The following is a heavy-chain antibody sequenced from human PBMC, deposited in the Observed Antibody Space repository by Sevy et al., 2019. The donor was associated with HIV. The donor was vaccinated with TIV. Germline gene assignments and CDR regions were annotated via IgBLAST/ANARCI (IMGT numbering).Heavy chain of an antibody. V-gene: IGHV3-53*01. CDR1: GLSVSRNY. Sequence: GGSLRLSCAASGLSVSRNYLSWVRQAPGKGLEWVSVIYAGGSTYYADSVKGRFTVSRDKAKNTLYYQMNSLRAEDTAVYYCANQLGIGAFDIWGQWTMVTVSS. D-gene: IGHD7-27*01. CDR3: ANQLGIGAFDI. J-gene: IGHJ3*02. CDR2: IYAGGST.